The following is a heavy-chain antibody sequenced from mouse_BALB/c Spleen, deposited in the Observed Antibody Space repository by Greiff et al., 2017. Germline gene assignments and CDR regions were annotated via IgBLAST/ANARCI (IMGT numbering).Heavy chain of an antibody. J-gene: IGHJ2*01. V-gene: IGHV5-6-5*01. D-gene: IGHD1-1*01. CDR1: GFTFSSYA. CDR3: ARGRDTTVVAYYFDY. CDR2: ISSGGST. Sequence: EVQRVESGGGLVKPGGSLKLSCAASGFTFSSYAMSWVRQTPEKRLEWVASISSGGSTYYPDSVKGRFTISRDNARNILYLQMSSLRSEDTAMYYCARGRDTTVVAYYFDYWGQGTTLTVSS.